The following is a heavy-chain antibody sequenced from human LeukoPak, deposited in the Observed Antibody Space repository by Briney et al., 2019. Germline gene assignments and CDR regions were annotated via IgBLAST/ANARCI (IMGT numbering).Heavy chain of an antibody. J-gene: IGHJ5*02. CDR2: MYHSGST. V-gene: IGHV4-38-2*02. D-gene: IGHD6-19*01. CDR1: GYSISSGHY. CDR3: ARESVLYSSGWYGSQWFDP. Sequence: SETLSLTCTVSGYSISSGHYWGWIRQPPGKGLEWIGSMYHSGSTYYNPPLKSRVTISEDTSKNQFSLKLSSVTAADTAVYYCARESVLYSSGWYGSQWFDPWGQGTLVTVSS.